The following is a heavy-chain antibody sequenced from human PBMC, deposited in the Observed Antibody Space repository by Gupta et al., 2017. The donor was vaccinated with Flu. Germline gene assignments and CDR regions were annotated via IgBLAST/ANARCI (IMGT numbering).Heavy chain of an antibody. CDR2: INPHRAGT. CDR1: GYTFTGYY. J-gene: IGHJ5*02. V-gene: IGHV1-2*06. D-gene: IGHD2-2*02. CDR3: TRGKYCSTTSCYSWFDP. Sequence: QVQLVQSGAEVKKPGASVKVSCKASGYTFTGYYIHWVRQAPGQGLEWMGRINPHRAGTNYEQKFQGRVTMTRDTSISTSYMELSILRSDDTAVYCWTRGKYCSTTSCYSWFDPWGQGTLVTVSS.